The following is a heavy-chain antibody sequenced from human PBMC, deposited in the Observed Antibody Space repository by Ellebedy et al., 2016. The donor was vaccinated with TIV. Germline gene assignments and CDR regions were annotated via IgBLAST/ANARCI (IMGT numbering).Heavy chain of an antibody. CDR1: GGTFSSYA. V-gene: IGHV1-69*10. D-gene: IGHD5-24*01. CDR3: ARRAEMATITGYYFDY. Sequence: ASVKVSCKASGGTFSSYAISWVRQAPGQGLEWMGGIIPILGRVNYAQKFQGRVTITADKSTTTAYMEVSSLRSEDTAVYYCARRAEMATITGYYFDYWGQGTLVTVSS. CDR2: IIPILGRV. J-gene: IGHJ4*02.